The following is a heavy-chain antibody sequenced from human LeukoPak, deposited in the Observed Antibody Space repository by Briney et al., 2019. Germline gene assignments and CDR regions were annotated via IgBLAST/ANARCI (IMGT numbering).Heavy chain of an antibody. CDR1: GGSMSSTSYY. CDR3: ASSDSSSPYYFDY. D-gene: IGHD6-13*01. CDR2: IYTSGST. J-gene: IGHJ4*02. Sequence: SETLSLTCTVSGGSMSSTSYYWGWIRQPAGKGLEWIGRIYTSGSTNYNPSLKSRVTISVDTSKNQFSLKLSSVTAADTAVYYCASSDSSSPYYFDYWGQGTLVTVSS. V-gene: IGHV4-61*02.